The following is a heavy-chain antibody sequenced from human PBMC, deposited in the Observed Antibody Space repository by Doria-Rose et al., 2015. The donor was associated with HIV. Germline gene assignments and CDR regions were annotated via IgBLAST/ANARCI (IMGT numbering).Heavy chain of an antibody. Sequence: QVTLKESGPVLVKPTETLTLTCTVSGVSLSSPGMGVSWIRQPPGKALEWPANIFSDDERSYKTSLKSRLPSSRGASKSQVVLTMTDMDPVDTATYYCARIKSSRWYHKYYFDFWGQGTLVIVSA. CDR1: GVSLSSPGMG. J-gene: IGHJ4*02. CDR3: ARIKSSRWYHKYYFDF. CDR2: IFSDDER. D-gene: IGHD6-13*01. V-gene: IGHV2-26*01.